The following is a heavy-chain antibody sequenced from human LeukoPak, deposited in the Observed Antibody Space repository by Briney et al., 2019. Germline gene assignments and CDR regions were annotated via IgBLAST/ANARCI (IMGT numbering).Heavy chain of an antibody. CDR1: GGSISSYY. Sequence: KSSETLSLTCTVSGGSISSYYWSWIRQPPGKGLEWIGYIYYSGSTNYNPSLKSRVTISVDTSKNQFSLKLSSATAADTAVYYCARDARAYCGGDCYSYYGMDVWGQGTTVTVSS. J-gene: IGHJ6*02. CDR2: IYYSGST. CDR3: ARDARAYCGGDCYSYYGMDV. V-gene: IGHV4-59*01. D-gene: IGHD2-21*02.